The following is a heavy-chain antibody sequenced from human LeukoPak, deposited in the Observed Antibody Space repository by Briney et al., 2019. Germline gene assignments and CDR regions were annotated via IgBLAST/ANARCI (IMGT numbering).Heavy chain of an antibody. CDR2: IYTSGST. J-gene: IGHJ4*02. D-gene: IGHD2-2*01. CDR1: GGSISSYY. CDR3: ARAHCSSTSCYFLLDY. Sequence: SETLSLTCTVSGGSISSYYWSWIRPPAGKGLEWIGRIYTSGSTNYNPSLKSRVTMSVDTSKNQFSLKLSSVTAADTAVYYCARAHCSSTSCYFLLDYWGQGTLVTVSS. V-gene: IGHV4-4*07.